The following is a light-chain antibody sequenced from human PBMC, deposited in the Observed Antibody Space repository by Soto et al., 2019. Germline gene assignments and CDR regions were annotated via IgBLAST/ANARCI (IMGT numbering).Light chain of an antibody. J-gene: IGKJ4*01. V-gene: IGKV1-6*01. Sequence: AMQMTQLPSSLSASVGGRVSITCRASQDIISDLGWYQQRPGKAPKLLIYATSSLQSGVPSRFSGSGSGTDFTLTIISLQPEDFATYYCLQDYSYPLTFGGGTKVDI. CDR3: LQDYSYPLT. CDR1: QDIISD. CDR2: ATS.